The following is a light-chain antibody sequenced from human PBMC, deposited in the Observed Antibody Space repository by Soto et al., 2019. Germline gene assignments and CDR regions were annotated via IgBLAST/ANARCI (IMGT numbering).Light chain of an antibody. CDR2: EVS. CDR1: SSDVGGYNY. Sequence: QSVLTQPASVSGSPGQSITISCTGSSSDVGGYNYVSWYQQYPGKVPKLIIYEVSNRPSGVSNRFSGSKSGNTASLTISGLQAEDEADYYCRSYTSSTTYVFGSGTKLTVL. J-gene: IGLJ1*01. CDR3: RSYTSSTTYV. V-gene: IGLV2-14*01.